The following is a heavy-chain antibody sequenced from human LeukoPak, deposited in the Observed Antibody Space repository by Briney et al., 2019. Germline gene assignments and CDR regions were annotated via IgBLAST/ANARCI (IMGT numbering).Heavy chain of an antibody. D-gene: IGHD3-10*01. V-gene: IGHV3-30*02. CDR2: IRYDGSNK. CDR1: GFTFSSYG. CDR3: ARDFEYYYGSGSYYNSPLFDY. J-gene: IGHJ4*02. Sequence: GGSLRLSCAASGFTFSSYGMHWVRQAPGKGLEWVAFIRYDGSNKYYADSVKGRFTISRDNSKNTLYLQMNSLRAEDTAVYYCARDFEYYYGSGSYYNSPLFDYWGQGTLVTVSS.